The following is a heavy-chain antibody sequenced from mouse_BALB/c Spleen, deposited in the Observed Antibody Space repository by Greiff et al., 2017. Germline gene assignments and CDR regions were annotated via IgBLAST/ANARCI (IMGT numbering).Heavy chain of an antibody. J-gene: IGHJ2*01. D-gene: IGHD2-3*01. Sequence: EVQLQQSGPGLVKPSQSLYLTCTVTGYSITSDYAWNCLRQFPGNKLEWMCSISYSCSTSYNPSLKSRISITRDTSKNQFFLQLNSVTTEDTATYYCARGDDGYRVWGQGTTLTVSS. V-gene: IGHV3-2*02. CDR2: ISYSCST. CDR1: GYSITSDYA. CDR3: ARGDDGYRV.